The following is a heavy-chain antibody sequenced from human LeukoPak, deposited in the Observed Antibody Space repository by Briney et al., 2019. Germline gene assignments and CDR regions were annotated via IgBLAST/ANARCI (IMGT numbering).Heavy chain of an antibody. CDR1: GGTFSSYA. Sequence: GSSVKVSCKASGGTFSSYAISWVRQAPGQGLEWMGGIIPIFGTANYAQKFQGRVTITTDESTSTAYMELSSLRSEGTAVYYCARESAWYYYDNSGTELDYWGQGTLVTVSS. CDR2: IIPIFGTA. V-gene: IGHV1-69*05. D-gene: IGHD3-22*01. J-gene: IGHJ4*02. CDR3: ARESAWYYYDNSGTELDY.